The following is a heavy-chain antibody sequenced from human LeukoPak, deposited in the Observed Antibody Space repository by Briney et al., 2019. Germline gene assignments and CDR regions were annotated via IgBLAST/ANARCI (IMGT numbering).Heavy chain of an antibody. CDR1: GGSITNYY. D-gene: IGHD2-2*01. V-gene: IGHV4-59*01. Sequence: TSETLSPTCTVSGGSITNYYWSWIRQPPGKGLEWIGYIYYSGATNYNPSLKSRVTISVDTSKNQFSLNLSSVTAADTAVYYCARGIYCSSTSCYYYFDYWGQGTLVTVSS. CDR3: ARGIYCSSTSCYYYFDY. J-gene: IGHJ4*02. CDR2: IYYSGAT.